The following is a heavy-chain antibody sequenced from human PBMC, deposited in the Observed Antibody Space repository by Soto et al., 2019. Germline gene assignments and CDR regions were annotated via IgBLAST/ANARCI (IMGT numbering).Heavy chain of an antibody. Sequence: QVQLVESGGGVVQPGASLRLSCEASGFAFSSYAMHWVRQAPGKGLERVGVISYDGNYIYYADSVKGRFTISRDNSKNTLNVQVNSLRPEDTAVYYCAKGILSATIGPYAMDVWGQGTTVTVSS. CDR3: AKGILSATIGPYAMDV. D-gene: IGHD3-16*01. V-gene: IGHV3-30*18. CDR2: ISYDGNYI. CDR1: GFAFSSYA. J-gene: IGHJ6*02.